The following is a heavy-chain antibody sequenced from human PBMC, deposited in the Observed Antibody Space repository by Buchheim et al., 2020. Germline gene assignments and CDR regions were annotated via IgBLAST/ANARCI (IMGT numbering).Heavy chain of an antibody. Sequence: QVQLVESGGGVVQPGRSLRLSCAASGFTFSSYAMHWVRQAPGKGLEWVAVISYDGSNKYYADSVKGRFTISRDNSKNTLYLEMNSLRVEDTAVYYCARDLGGPDYWGQGTL. D-gene: IGHD1-26*01. CDR3: ARDLGGPDY. CDR2: ISYDGSNK. CDR1: GFTFSSYA. V-gene: IGHV3-30-3*01. J-gene: IGHJ4*02.